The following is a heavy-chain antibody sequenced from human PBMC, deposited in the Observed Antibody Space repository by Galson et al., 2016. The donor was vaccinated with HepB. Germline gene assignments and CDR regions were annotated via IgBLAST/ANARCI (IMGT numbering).Heavy chain of an antibody. Sequence: SVKVSCKASGGTFNSYAITWVRQAPGQGLEWMGGIIPIFGTVNSAQKFQGRVTITADESTSTAYMELSSLRSEDTAVYYCARGAHYSSSSGWFDPWGQGTLVTVSS. CDR3: ARGAHYSSSSGWFDP. J-gene: IGHJ5*02. V-gene: IGHV1-69*13. CDR1: GGTFNSYA. D-gene: IGHD6-6*01. CDR2: IIPIFGTV.